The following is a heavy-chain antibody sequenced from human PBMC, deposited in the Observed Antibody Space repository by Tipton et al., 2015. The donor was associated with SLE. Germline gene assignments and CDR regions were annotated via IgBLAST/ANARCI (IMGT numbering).Heavy chain of an antibody. J-gene: IGHJ4*02. V-gene: IGHV4-39*01. CDR1: GGSVSSSSYY. D-gene: IGHD7-27*01. Sequence: LRLSCTVSGGSVSSSSYYWGWIRQPPGEGLEWIGTISYGGITYYNPSLKTPVTISVDTSKNQFSLKLGSVTAADTAVYYCARRGTGGRSYDYWGQGTLVTVSS. CDR3: ARRGTGGRSYDY. CDR2: ISYGGIT.